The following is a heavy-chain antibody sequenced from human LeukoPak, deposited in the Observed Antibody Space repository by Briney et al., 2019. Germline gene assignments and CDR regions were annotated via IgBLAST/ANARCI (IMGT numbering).Heavy chain of an antibody. Sequence: GASVKVSCKASGYSFVLFGVSWVRQAPGQGLEWMGWIDSHNGDRNYADKFQDRVTMTTDTSTTTSYMELRSLRSDDTAVYYCARAVSGSLYGDFDFWGQGTLVTVSA. CDR3: ARAVSGSLYGDFDF. J-gene: IGHJ4*02. CDR1: GYSFVLFG. V-gene: IGHV1-18*01. CDR2: IDSHNGDR. D-gene: IGHD1-26*01.